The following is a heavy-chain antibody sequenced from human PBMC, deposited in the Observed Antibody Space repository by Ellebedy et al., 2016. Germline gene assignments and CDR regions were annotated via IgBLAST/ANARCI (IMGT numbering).Heavy chain of an antibody. V-gene: IGHV2-70*01. CDR1: GFSLSTSGVG. Sequence: SGPTLVKPTQTLTLTCTFSGFSLSTSGVGVGWIRQPPRKALEWLALIDWDDDKYYSTSLKTRLTISKDTSKNQVVLTMTNMDPVDTATYYCARICTFGGVIEVWGQGTLVTVSS. CDR3: ARICTFGGVIEV. J-gene: IGHJ4*02. CDR2: IDWDDDK. D-gene: IGHD3-16*02.